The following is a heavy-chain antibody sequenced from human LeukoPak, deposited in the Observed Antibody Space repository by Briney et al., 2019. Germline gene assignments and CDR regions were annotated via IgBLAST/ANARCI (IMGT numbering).Heavy chain of an antibody. CDR2: ISYDGSNK. V-gene: IGHV3-30-3*01. D-gene: IGHD6-13*01. Sequence: GGSLRPSCAASGFTFSSYAMHWVRQAPGKGLEWVAVISYDGSNKYYADSVKGRFTISRDNSKNTLYLQMNSLRAEDTAVYYCARDRSSSWYEGGLRWGQGTLVTVSS. CDR3: ARDRSSSWYEGGLR. CDR1: GFTFSSYA. J-gene: IGHJ4*02.